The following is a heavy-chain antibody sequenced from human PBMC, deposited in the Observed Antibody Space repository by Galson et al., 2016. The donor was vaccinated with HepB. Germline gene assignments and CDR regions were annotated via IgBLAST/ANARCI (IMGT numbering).Heavy chain of an antibody. CDR1: GYTFTSYD. CDR2: MNPNSGNT. Sequence: SVKVSCKASGYTFTSYDINWVRQATGQGLEWMGWMNPNSGNTGYAQKFQGRVTMTRNTSISTAHMELSSLRSEDTAVYYCARLVQGVDYHFNYYMDVWGKGTAVTVSS. J-gene: IGHJ6*03. V-gene: IGHV1-8*01. CDR3: ARLVQGVDYHFNYYMDV. D-gene: IGHD3-10*01.